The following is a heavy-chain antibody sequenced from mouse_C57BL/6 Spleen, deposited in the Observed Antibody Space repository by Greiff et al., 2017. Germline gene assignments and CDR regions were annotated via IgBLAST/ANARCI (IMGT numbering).Heavy chain of an antibody. V-gene: IGHV1-76*01. Sequence: QVQLQQSGAELVRPGASVKLSCKASGYTFTDYYINWVKQRPGQGLEWIARIYPGSGNTYYNEKFKGKATLTAEKSSSTAYMQLSSLTSEDSAVYFCARGLDSSGRAWFADWGQGTLVTVSA. CDR1: GYTFTDYY. D-gene: IGHD3-2*02. CDR2: IYPGSGNT. CDR3: ARGLDSSGRAWFAD. J-gene: IGHJ3*01.